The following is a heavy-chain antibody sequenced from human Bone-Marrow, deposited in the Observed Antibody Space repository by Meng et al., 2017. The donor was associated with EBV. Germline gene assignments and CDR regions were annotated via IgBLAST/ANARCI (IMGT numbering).Heavy chain of an antibody. CDR2: INPNSGGT. Sequence: QGQPVQSGREVKKPGASVKVSCQASGYTFTGYYIHWVRQAPGQGLEWMGRINPNSGGTNYAQKFQGRVTMTRDTSISTAYMELSRLRSDDTAVYYCARVLGVIAAVPGYWGQGTLVTVSS. D-gene: IGHD6-13*01. V-gene: IGHV1-2*06. CDR1: GYTFTGYY. CDR3: ARVLGVIAAVPGY. J-gene: IGHJ4*02.